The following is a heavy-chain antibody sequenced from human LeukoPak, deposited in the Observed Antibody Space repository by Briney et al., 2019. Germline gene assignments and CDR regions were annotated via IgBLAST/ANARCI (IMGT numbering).Heavy chain of an antibody. Sequence: ASVKVSCKASGYSFTNHGISWVRQAPGQGLEWMGRIIPILGIANYAQKFQGRVTITADKSTSTAYMELSSLRSEDTAVYYCASSAGRNFDYWGQGTLVTASS. D-gene: IGHD6-19*01. CDR2: IIPILGIA. V-gene: IGHV1-69*04. CDR3: ASSAGRNFDY. J-gene: IGHJ4*02. CDR1: GYSFTNHG.